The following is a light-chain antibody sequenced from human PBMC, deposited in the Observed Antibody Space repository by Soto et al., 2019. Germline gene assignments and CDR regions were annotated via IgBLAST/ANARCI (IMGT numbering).Light chain of an antibody. CDR3: QQYDNLLFT. CDR1: QDISNY. Sequence: DIQMTQSPSSLSASVGDRVTITCQASQDISNYLNWYQQKPGKAPKLLIYDASNLETGVPSRFSGSGSGTDFTFTISSLQPEDIATYYCQQYDNLLFTFDPRPKVDIK. J-gene: IGKJ3*01. V-gene: IGKV1-33*01. CDR2: DAS.